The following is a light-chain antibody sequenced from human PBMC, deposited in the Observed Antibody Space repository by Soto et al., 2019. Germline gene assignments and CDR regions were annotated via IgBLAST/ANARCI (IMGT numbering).Light chain of an antibody. CDR2: DSS. J-gene: IGKJ1*01. Sequence: IQITQTTTTLSVSVRDRFSITCRISQGIRGWFAWYNPKAGKAPRLLIFDSSSLMSGVPSRFSANGYGTEFTLTINRLQPDDSATYHCQKFESFSVWTPGQ. CDR3: QKFESFSVWT. CDR1: QGIRGW. V-gene: IGKV1-5*01.